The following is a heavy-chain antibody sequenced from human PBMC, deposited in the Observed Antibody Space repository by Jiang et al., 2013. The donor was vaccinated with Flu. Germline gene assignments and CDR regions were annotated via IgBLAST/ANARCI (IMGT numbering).Heavy chain of an antibody. D-gene: IGHD6-6*01. Sequence: QTLSLTRAISGDSVSSNSAAWNWIRQSPSRGLEWLGRTYYRSKWYNDYAVSVKSRITINPDTSKNQFSLQLNSVTPEDTAVYYCARGGMDEYSSSLIDYWAREPWSPSPQ. V-gene: IGHV6-1*01. CDR2: TYYRSKWYN. CDR1: GDSVSSNSAA. CDR3: ARGGMDEYSSSLIDY. J-gene: IGHJ4*02.